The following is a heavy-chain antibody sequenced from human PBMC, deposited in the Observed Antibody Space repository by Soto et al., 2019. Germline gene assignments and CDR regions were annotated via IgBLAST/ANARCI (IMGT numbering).Heavy chain of an antibody. D-gene: IGHD1-1*01. V-gene: IGHV3-30-3*01. CDR3: ARANGVSTTGMTGEYYYYYGMDV. J-gene: IGHJ6*02. Sequence: XGSLRLSCAASGFTFSSYAMHWVRQAPGKGLEWVAVISYDGSNKYYADSVKGRFTISRDNSKNTLYLQMNSLRAEDTAVYYCARANGVSTTGMTGEYYYYYGMDVWGQGTTVTVSS. CDR2: ISYDGSNK. CDR1: GFTFSSYA.